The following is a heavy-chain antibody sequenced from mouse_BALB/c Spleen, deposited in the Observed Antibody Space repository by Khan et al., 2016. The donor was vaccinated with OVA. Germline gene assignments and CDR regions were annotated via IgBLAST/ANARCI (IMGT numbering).Heavy chain of an antibody. CDR3: ARAYYYGAWFAY. D-gene: IGHD1-1*01. V-gene: IGHV2-9*02. J-gene: IGHJ3*01. CDR2: IWAGGST. CDR1: GFSLTSYG. Sequence: QVQLKESGPGLVAPSQSLSITCTVSGFSLTSYGVHWVRQPPGKGLEWLGVIWAGGSTNYNSAVMSRLSISKDNSTGQAFLKLNNLQTDDTAMYYCARAYYYGAWFAYWGQGTLVTVSA.